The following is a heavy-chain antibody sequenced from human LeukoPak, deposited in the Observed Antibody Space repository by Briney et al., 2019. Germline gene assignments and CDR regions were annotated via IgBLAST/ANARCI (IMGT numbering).Heavy chain of an antibody. Sequence: ASVKVSCKASGGTFSSYAISWVRQAPGQGLEWMGRIIPIFGTANYAQKFQGRVTITADESTSTAYMELSSLRSEDTAVYYCARADSSSSEWDYWGQGTLVTVSS. CDR1: GGTFSSYA. D-gene: IGHD6-6*01. CDR3: ARADSSSSEWDY. J-gene: IGHJ4*02. CDR2: IIPIFGTA. V-gene: IGHV1-69*13.